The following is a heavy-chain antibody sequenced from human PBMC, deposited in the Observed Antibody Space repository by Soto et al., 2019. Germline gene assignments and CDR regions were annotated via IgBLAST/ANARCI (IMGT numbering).Heavy chain of an antibody. CDR2: INHSGST. J-gene: IGHJ4*02. CDR1: GGSFSGYY. D-gene: IGHD6-13*01. Sequence: SETLSLTCAVYGGSFSGYYWSWIRQPPGKGLEWIGEINHSGSTNYNPSLKSRVTISVDTSKNQLSLKLSSVTAADTAVYYCARVPMGFTAAGTKGYDYWGQGTLVTVSS. V-gene: IGHV4-34*01. CDR3: ARVPMGFTAAGTKGYDY.